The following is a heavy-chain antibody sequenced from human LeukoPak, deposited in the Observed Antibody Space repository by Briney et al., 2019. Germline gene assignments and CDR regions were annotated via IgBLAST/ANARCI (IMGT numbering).Heavy chain of an antibody. CDR1: GFTFSSYA. J-gene: IGHJ1*01. V-gene: IGHV3-23*01. Sequence: GGSLRLSCAASGFTFSSYAMSWVRQTPGKGLEWVSNISVSGDITYYADSVRGRFTISRDNSKNTLYLQMNSLRAEDTAVYYCATYSSLNRREFQYWGQGTLLTVSS. CDR2: ISVSGDIT. D-gene: IGHD3-22*01. CDR3: ATYSSLNRREFQY.